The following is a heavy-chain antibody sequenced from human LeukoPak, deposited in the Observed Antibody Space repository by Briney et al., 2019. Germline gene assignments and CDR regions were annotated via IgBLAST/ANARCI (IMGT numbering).Heavy chain of an antibody. V-gene: IGHV4-34*01. D-gene: IGHD3-3*01. CDR3: AREDYDDSGAWYFDL. CDR2: INHSGST. CDR1: GGSFSGYY. Sequence: SETLSLTCAVYGGSFSGYYWSWIRQPPGKGLEWIGEINHSGSTNYNPSLKSRVTISVDKSKNQFSLKLSSVTAADTAVYYCAREDYDDSGAWYFDLWGRGTLVTVSS. J-gene: IGHJ2*01.